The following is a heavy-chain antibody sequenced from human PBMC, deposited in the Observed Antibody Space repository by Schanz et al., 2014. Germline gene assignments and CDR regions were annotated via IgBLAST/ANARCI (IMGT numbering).Heavy chain of an antibody. CDR2: IFTDGRT. D-gene: IGHD2-2*01. J-gene: IGHJ6*03. Sequence: EVQLVASGGGLVQPGGSLRLSCAASGFAVDNYYMSCVRQAPGRGLEWVSIIFTDGRTYYADYVKGRFTISRDSSKNTLFLQMNSLRTEDTAVYYCARVEYCTITMCYRAETEGIYYMDVWGKGTTVTVSS. CDR1: GFAVDNYY. V-gene: IGHV3-53*01. CDR3: ARVEYCTITMCYRAETEGIYYMDV.